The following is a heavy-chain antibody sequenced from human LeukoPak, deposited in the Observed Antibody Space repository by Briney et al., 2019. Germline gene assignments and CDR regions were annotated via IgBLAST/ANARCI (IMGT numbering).Heavy chain of an antibody. Sequence: GGSLILSCAASGFTFSNYWMHWVRQAPGKGPVWVSRIKSDGSSTRFADSVQGRFTISRDNGKNTLYLQMNSLRAEDTAVYYCARGGDSSNWYPGYFDYWGQGALVTVSS. CDR2: IKSDGSST. V-gene: IGHV3-74*01. CDR3: ARGGDSSNWYPGYFDY. CDR1: GFTFSNYW. D-gene: IGHD6-13*01. J-gene: IGHJ4*02.